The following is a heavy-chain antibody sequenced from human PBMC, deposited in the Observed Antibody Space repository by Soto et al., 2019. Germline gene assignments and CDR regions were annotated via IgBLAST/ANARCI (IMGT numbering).Heavy chain of an antibody. CDR3: ARDSGWFDP. J-gene: IGHJ5*02. Sequence: SETLSLTCSVSGGSIRTTNYFWAWIRQPPGKGLEWIASVYHSGSTYYNPSLKSRVTVSVDPSKNQFALTLSSASAADTAMYCCARDSGWFDPWGQGTLVTVSS. V-gene: IGHV4-39*01. CDR1: GGSIRTTNYF. CDR2: VYHSGST.